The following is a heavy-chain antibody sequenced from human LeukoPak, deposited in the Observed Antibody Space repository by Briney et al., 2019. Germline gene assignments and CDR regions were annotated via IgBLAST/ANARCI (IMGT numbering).Heavy chain of an antibody. V-gene: IGHV3-48*03. D-gene: IGHD6-6*01. CDR2: ISSDDGSTR. J-gene: IGHJ4*02. CDR1: GFAFSSYE. Sequence: GRSLRLSCAASGFAFSSYEMNWVRQAPGGGLEWVSYISSDDGSTRFYADSVKGRFTISRDNAKNSLYLQMNNLRAEDTAVYYCARDIRKGQAARGYFDYWGQGTLVTVSS. CDR3: ARDIRKGQAARGYFDY.